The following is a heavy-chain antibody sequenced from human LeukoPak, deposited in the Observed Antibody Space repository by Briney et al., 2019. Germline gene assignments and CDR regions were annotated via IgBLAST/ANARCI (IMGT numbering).Heavy chain of an antibody. CDR2: IYSGGST. CDR1: GFTFSSYG. Sequence: PGGSLRLSCAASGFTFSSYGMHWVRQAPGKGLEWVSVIYSGGSTYYADSVKGRFTISRDNSKNTLYLQMNSLRAEDTAVYYCARAQLVPSYYFDYWGQGTLVTVSS. D-gene: IGHD6-6*01. V-gene: IGHV3-53*01. CDR3: ARAQLVPSYYFDY. J-gene: IGHJ4*02.